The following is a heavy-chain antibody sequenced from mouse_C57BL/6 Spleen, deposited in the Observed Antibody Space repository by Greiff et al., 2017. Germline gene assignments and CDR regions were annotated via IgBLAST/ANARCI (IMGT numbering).Heavy chain of an antibody. CDR1: GFTFSSYG. CDR2: ISSGGSST. D-gene: IGHD1-1*01. V-gene: IGHV5-6*01. Sequence: EVLLVESGGDLVKPGGSLKLSCAASGFTFSSYGMSWVRQTPDQRLEWVATISSGGSSTYYPDSVKGRFTISRDNAKNTLYLQMSSLKSEDTAMYYCARHGAGRAWFAYWGQGTLVTVSA. CDR3: ARHGAGRAWFAY. J-gene: IGHJ3*01.